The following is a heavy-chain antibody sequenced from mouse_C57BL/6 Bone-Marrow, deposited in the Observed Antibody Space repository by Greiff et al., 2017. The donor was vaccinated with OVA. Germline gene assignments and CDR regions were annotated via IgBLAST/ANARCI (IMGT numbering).Heavy chain of an antibody. Sequence: VQVVESGPGLVKPSQSLFLTCSITGFPITSGYYWIWIRQSPGKPLEWMGYITHSGETFYNPSLQSPISITRETSKNQFFLQLNSVTTEDTAMYYCAGDYYYGSSHWYFDVWGTGTTVTVSS. V-gene: IGHV12-3*01. J-gene: IGHJ1*03. CDR3: AGDYYYGSSHWYFDV. CDR1: GFPITSGYY. D-gene: IGHD1-1*01. CDR2: ITHSGET.